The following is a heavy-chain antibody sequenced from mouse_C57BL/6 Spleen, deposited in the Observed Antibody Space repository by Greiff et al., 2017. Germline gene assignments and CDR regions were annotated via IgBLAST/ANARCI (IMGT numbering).Heavy chain of an antibody. D-gene: IGHD1-1*01. CDR1: GYTFTDFY. J-gene: IGHJ2*01. Sequence: QLKESEAALVRPGASVQLSCQASGYTFTDFYINWVKQRPGQGLEWIARLYPGSANTYYNDKYKGKATLTAKKSSSTAYKQVSSLTSEYSAVYFSARTTVVATGDYWGQGTTLTVSS. CDR2: LYPGSANT. V-gene: IGHV1-76*01. CDR3: ARTTVVATGDY.